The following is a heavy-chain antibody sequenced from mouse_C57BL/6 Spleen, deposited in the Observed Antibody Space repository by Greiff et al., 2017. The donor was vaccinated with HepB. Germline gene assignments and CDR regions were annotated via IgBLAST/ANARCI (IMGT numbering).Heavy chain of an antibody. CDR3: ARKQIYYDYDWYFDV. CDR1: GFSLTSYG. V-gene: IGHV2-2*01. J-gene: IGHJ1*03. CDR2: IWSGGST. D-gene: IGHD2-4*01. Sequence: VQLQESGPGLVQPSQSLSITCTVSGFSLTSYGVHWVRQSPGKGLEWLGVIWSGGSTDYNAAFISRLSISKDNSKSQVFFKMNSLQADDTAIYYCARKQIYYDYDWYFDVWGTGTTVTVSS.